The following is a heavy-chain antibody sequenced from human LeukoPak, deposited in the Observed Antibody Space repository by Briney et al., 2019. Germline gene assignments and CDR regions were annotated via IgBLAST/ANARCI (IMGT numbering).Heavy chain of an antibody. V-gene: IGHV4-34*01. CDR1: GGSFSGYY. CDR3: AREGRTYGMDV. J-gene: IGHJ6*02. CDR2: INHSGST. Sequence: SETLSLTCAVYGGSFSGYYWSWIRQPPGKGLEWIGEINHSGSTNYNLSLKSRVTISVYTSKNQFSLKLNSVTAADTAVYYCAREGRTYGMDVWGQGTTVTVSS.